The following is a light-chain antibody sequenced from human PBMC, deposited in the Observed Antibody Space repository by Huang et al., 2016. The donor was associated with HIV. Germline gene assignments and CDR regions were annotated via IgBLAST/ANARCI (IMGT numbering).Light chain of an antibody. V-gene: IGKV3-15*01. Sequence: EIVMTQSPPTLSASPGERATLSCRASQSVKRLAWYQQRPGQAPKLLVYDVSSRATCTPARCSGSGSGTDFTLTINTLQSEDFALYYCQQYDDWPPWSFGQGTRVDMK. CDR2: DVS. J-gene: IGKJ1*01. CDR1: QSVKR. CDR3: QQYDDWPPWS.